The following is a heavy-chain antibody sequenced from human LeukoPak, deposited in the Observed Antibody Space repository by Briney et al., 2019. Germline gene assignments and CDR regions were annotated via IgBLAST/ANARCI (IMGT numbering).Heavy chain of an antibody. CDR2: MNPNSGNT. V-gene: IGHV1-8*02. D-gene: IGHD5-24*01. J-gene: IGHJ4*02. CDR3: ARGRPTILGGIY. Sequence: ASVKVSCKASGYTFTSRHINWVRQAAGQGREWMGWMNPNSGNTAYAQKFQGRVTMTWDTPINTAYMELGSLRSEDTAVYYCARGRPTILGGIYWGQGTLVAVSS. CDR1: GYTFTSRH.